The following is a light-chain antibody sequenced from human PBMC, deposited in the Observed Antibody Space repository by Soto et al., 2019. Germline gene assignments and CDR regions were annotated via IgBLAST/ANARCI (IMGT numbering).Light chain of an antibody. CDR3: KQYGSSRT. J-gene: IGKJ1*01. CDR2: GAS. Sequence: EILLTQSPGTLSLFSGERANLSCRASQSVSSSYLAWYQQKPGQAPRLLIYGASSRATGIPDRFSGSGSGTDFTLTISRLEPEDFAVYYCKQYGSSRTCGQGNKGDIK. CDR1: QSVSSSY. V-gene: IGKV3-20*01.